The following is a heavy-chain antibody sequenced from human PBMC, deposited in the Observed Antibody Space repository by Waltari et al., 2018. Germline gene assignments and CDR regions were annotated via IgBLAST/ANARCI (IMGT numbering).Heavy chain of an antibody. CDR1: GYSISRGYY. J-gene: IGHJ4*02. CDR3: ARHGEVS. V-gene: IGHV4-38-2*01. Sequence: QVQLQASGPGLVQPSETLSLTCDVSGYSISRGYYWGWIRQPPGKGLEWIGSIYHSGSTYYNPSLKSRVTISVDTSKNQFSLKLSSVTAADTAVYYCARHGEVSWGQGTLVTVSS. D-gene: IGHD3-16*01. CDR2: IYHSGST.